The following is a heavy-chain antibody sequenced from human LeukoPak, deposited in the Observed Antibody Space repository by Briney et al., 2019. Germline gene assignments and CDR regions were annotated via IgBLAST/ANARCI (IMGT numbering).Heavy chain of an antibody. V-gene: IGHV4-39*01. CDR3: ARHERPLAVAGEFDY. CDR2: IYYSGST. Sequence: PSETLSLTCTVSGGSISSSSYYWGWIRQPPGKGLEWIGSIYYSGSTYYNPSLKSRVTISVDTSKNQFSLKLSSVTAADTAVYYCARHERPLAVAGEFDYWGQGTLVTVSS. D-gene: IGHD6-19*01. J-gene: IGHJ4*02. CDR1: GGSISSSSYY.